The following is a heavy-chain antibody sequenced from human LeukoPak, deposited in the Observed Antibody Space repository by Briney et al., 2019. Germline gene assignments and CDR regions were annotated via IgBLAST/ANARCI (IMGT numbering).Heavy chain of an antibody. Sequence: SGRSLRLSCAASGFTFSSYAMHWVRQAPGKGLEWVAVISYDGSNKYYADSVKGRFTISRDNSKNTLYLQMNSLRAEDTAVYYCAKDLTPDYWGQGTLVTVSS. CDR3: AKDLTPDY. V-gene: IGHV3-30-3*01. D-gene: IGHD2-15*01. CDR2: ISYDGSNK. J-gene: IGHJ4*02. CDR1: GFTFSSYA.